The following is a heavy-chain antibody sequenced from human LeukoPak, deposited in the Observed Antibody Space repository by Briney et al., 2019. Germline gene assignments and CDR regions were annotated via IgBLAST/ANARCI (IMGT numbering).Heavy chain of an antibody. D-gene: IGHD3-16*02. J-gene: IGHJ4*02. Sequence: GGSLRLSCAASGFTVNSYAMSWVRQGPGKGLEWVATISGSDDNTYYADSVKDRFTISRDSSKNTLYLQMDSLRAEDTAVYYCTRDHSEYVWGSYRRDDYWGQGTLVTVSS. V-gene: IGHV3-23*01. CDR3: TRDHSEYVWGSYRRDDY. CDR1: GFTVNSYA. CDR2: ISGSDDNT.